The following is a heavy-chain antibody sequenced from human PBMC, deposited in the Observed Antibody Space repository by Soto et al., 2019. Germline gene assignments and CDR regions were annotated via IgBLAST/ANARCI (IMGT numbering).Heavy chain of an antibody. CDR1: GGTFSSYA. CDR2: IIPIFGTA. J-gene: IGHJ6*02. D-gene: IGHD6-6*01. Sequence: SVKVSCKASGGTFSSYAISWVRQAPGQGLEWMGGIIPIFGTANYAQKFQGRVTITADESTSTAYMELSSLRSEDTAVYYCAASSSPPYYYYYYGMDVWGQGTTVTVSS. CDR3: AASSSPPYYYYYYGMDV. V-gene: IGHV1-69*13.